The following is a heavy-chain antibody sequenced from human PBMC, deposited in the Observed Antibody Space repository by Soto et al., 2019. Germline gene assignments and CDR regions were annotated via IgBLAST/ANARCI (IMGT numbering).Heavy chain of an antibody. CDR3: ATGQSYDDYIWGSYRYTTRLFDY. J-gene: IGHJ4*02. V-gene: IGHV1-2*02. CDR1: GYTFTGYY. CDR2: INPKSGGT. Sequence: ASVKVSCKASGYTFTGYYMHWVRQAPGQGLEWMGWINPKSGGTNYAQKFQGRVTMTEDTSTDTAYMELSSLRSEDTAVYYCATGQSYDDYIWGSYRYTTRLFDYWGQGTLVTVSS. D-gene: IGHD3-16*02.